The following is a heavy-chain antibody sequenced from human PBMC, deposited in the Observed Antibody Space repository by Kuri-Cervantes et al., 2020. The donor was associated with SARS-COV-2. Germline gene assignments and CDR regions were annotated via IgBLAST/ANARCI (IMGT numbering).Heavy chain of an antibody. CDR1: GGSISSYY. CDR2: IYYSGST. V-gene: IGHV4-39*01. Sequence: GSLRLSCTVSGGSISSYYWGWIRQPPGRGLEWIGSIYYSGSTYYNLSLKSRVTISVDTSKNQFSLKLSSVTAADTAVYYCARYPALGAVAGTDYWGQGNLVTVSS. D-gene: IGHD6-19*01. J-gene: IGHJ4*02. CDR3: ARYPALGAVAGTDY.